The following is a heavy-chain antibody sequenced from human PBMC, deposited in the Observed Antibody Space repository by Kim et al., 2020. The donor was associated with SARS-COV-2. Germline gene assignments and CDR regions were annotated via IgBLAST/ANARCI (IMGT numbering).Heavy chain of an antibody. CDR2: GGST. CDR3: ARGDVLSHY. J-gene: IGHJ4*02. Sequence: GGSTGYADSVKARFTISRDNAKNSLYLQMNSLRAEDTALYYCARGDVLSHYWGQGTLVTVSS. D-gene: IGHD3-16*01. V-gene: IGHV3-20*03.